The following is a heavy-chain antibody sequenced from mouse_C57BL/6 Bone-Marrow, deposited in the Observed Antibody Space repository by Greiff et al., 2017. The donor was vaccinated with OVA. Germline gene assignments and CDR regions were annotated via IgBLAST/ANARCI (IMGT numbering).Heavy chain of an antibody. J-gene: IGHJ2*01. Sequence: VKLMESGAELVRPGASVTLSCKASGYTFTDYEMHWVKQTPVHGLEWIGAIDPETGGTAYNQKFKGKAILTADKSSSTAYMELRSLTSEDSAVYYCTSHYQPFYWGQGTTLTVSS. CDR3: TSHYQPFY. CDR1: GYTFTDYE. V-gene: IGHV1-15*01. CDR2: IDPETGGT. D-gene: IGHD1-2*01.